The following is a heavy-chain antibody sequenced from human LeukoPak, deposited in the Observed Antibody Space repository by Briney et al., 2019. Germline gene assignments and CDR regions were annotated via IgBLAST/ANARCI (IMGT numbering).Heavy chain of an antibody. J-gene: IGHJ3*02. CDR3: AKDIDKEMATIWGLVGAFDI. V-gene: IGHV3-43*01. D-gene: IGHD5-24*01. Sequence: PGGSLRLSCVGSGFTFDDYTMHWVRQAPGKGLEWVSLISWDGGSTYYADSVKGRFTISRDNSKNSLYLQMNSLRTEDTALYYCAKDIDKEMATIWGLVGAFDIWGQGTMVTVSS. CDR2: ISWDGGST. CDR1: GFTFDDYT.